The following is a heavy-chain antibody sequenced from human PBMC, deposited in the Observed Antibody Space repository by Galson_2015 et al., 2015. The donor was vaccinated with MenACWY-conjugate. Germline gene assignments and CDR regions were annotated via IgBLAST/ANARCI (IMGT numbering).Heavy chain of an antibody. V-gene: IGHV6-1*01. CDR1: GDSVSSNSVA. CDR3: AREGSRIWYEIDC. J-gene: IGHJ4*02. CDR2: TYYSSKWYN. Sequence: CAISGDSVSSNSVAWNWIRQSPARGLEWLGRTYYSSKWYNDYATSVKSRITIKSDTTKNEFSLHLKSVTPDDTAVYYCAREGSRIWYEIDCWGQGTLVTVPS. D-gene: IGHD6-13*01.